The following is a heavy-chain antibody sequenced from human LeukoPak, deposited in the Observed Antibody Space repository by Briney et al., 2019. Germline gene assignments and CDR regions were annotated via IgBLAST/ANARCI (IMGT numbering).Heavy chain of an antibody. Sequence: GGSLRLSCAASGFTVSSRYMSWVRQAPGEGLEGVSVIYSGGNTYYADSGKGRFTVSRDNSMNTLYLQMTTLSADDPPVYYCATRLPVVQGFFFAYWGRGPLVPVPS. D-gene: IGHD3-10*01. CDR3: ATRLPVVQGFFFAY. J-gene: IGHJ4*02. CDR2: IYSGGNT. V-gene: IGHV3-53*01. CDR1: GFTVSSRY.